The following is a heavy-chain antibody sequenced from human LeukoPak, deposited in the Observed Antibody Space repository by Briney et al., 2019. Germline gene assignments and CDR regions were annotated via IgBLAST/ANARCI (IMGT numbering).Heavy chain of an antibody. Sequence: SETLSLTCTVSGGSISSYYWSWIRQPPGKGLEWIGYIFYSGSTNYNPSPKSRVTISVDTSKNQFSLKLYSVTAADTAVYYCAREGYCSGGTCSNWFDPWGQGTLVTVSS. D-gene: IGHD2-15*01. V-gene: IGHV4-59*01. J-gene: IGHJ5*02. CDR2: IFYSGST. CDR1: GGSISSYY. CDR3: AREGYCSGGTCSNWFDP.